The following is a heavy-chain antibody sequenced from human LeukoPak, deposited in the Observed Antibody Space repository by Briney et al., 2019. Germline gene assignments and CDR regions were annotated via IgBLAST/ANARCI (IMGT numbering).Heavy chain of an antibody. CDR3: ARDLLVVAPFDY. D-gene: IGHD2-15*01. CDR1: GFSFSTYG. Sequence: RGSLRLSCAASGFSFSTYGMSWVRQVPGKRLEWLSYISSSSSTRYYADSVKGRFTISRDNAKNSLYLQMNSLRVEDTAVYYCARDLLVVAPFDYWGQGTLVSVSS. J-gene: IGHJ4*02. CDR2: ISSSSSTR. V-gene: IGHV3-48*04.